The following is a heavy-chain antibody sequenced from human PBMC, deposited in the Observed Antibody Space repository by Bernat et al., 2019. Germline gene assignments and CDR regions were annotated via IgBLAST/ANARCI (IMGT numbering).Heavy chain of an antibody. CDR2: INEDGSEE. J-gene: IGHJ4*02. V-gene: IGHV3-7*01. CDR1: GFSFSSYW. CDR3: ARDYDQRIILFDD. D-gene: IGHD2-2*01. Sequence: EVQLVESGGGLVQPGGSRRLSCVGSGFSFSSYWMTWVRQPPGKGLEWVASINEDGSEEQYVDSVKGRFTISRDNTKNSLYLQMNSLRAEDTAVYYCARDYDQRIILFDDWGQGTLVTVSS.